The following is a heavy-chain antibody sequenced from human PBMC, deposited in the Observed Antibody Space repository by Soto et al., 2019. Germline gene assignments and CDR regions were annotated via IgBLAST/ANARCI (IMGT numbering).Heavy chain of an antibody. CDR1: GFTVSTHY. CDR2: IYSGGST. CDR3: ARGYYASTAYFDY. V-gene: IGHV3-53*01. D-gene: IGHD3-10*01. J-gene: IGHJ4*02. Sequence: EVQLVESGGGLIQPGGSLRLSCAASGFTVSTHYMTWVRQAPGKGLEWVSLIYSGGSTYYADSVKGRFTIYRDNTKNMLYLQMNSLRAGDTAVYYCARGYYASTAYFDYWGQGTLVTVSS.